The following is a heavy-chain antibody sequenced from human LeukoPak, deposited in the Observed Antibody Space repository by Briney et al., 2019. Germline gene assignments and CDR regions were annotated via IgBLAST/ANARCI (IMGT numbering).Heavy chain of an antibody. V-gene: IGHV1-2*02. CDR2: INPNSGGT. Sequence: PKASVKVSCKASGYTFTGYYMHWVRQAPGQGLEWMGWINPNSGGTNYAQKFQGRVTMTRDTSISTAYMELSRLRSDDTAVYYCARRTIFGVAADYWGQGTLVTVSS. D-gene: IGHD3-3*01. J-gene: IGHJ4*02. CDR3: ARRTIFGVAADY. CDR1: GYTFTGYY.